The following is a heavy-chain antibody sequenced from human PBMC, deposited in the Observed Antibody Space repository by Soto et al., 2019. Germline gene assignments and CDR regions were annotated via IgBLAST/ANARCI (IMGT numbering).Heavy chain of an antibody. V-gene: IGHV4-39*01. CDR2: VYFNGKT. Sequence: QLQLQESGPGLVKPSETLSLTCNVSGVSISDTSYYWGWIRQPPGQGLEWIGTVYFNGKTFYNPSLKSRPDISVDRSNNQISLSVTSVTAADSAVYYCARQASYWGQGTLVAVSS. J-gene: IGHJ4*02. CDR3: ARQASY. CDR1: GVSISDTSYY.